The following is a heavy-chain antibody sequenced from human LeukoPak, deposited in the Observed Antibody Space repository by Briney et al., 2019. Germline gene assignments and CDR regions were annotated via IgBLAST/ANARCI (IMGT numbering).Heavy chain of an antibody. J-gene: IGHJ4*02. V-gene: IGHV4-61*02. CDR1: GYSISSGYY. D-gene: IGHD6-19*01. CDR2: IYTSGST. CDR3: ARSLFPGIAVAGTGYYFDY. Sequence: SETLSLTCTVSGYSISSGYYWGWIRQPAGKGLEWIGRIYTSGSTNYNPSLKSRVTISVDTSKNQFSLKLSSVTAADTAVYYCARSLFPGIAVAGTGYYFDYWGQGTLVTVSS.